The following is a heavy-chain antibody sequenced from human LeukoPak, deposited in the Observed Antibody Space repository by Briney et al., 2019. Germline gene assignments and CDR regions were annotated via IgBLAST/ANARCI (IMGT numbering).Heavy chain of an antibody. Sequence: GGSLRLSCAASGFTFSTYAMHWVRQAPGKGLEYVSAVNSNGRNTFYASSVKGRFTISRDNSKNTLYLQMGGLRAEDMAVYYCVRDMTGNYYDTWGQGTLVTVSS. CDR1: GFTFSTYA. J-gene: IGHJ4*02. D-gene: IGHD3-22*01. V-gene: IGHV3-64*01. CDR3: VRDMTGNYYDT. CDR2: VNSNGRNT.